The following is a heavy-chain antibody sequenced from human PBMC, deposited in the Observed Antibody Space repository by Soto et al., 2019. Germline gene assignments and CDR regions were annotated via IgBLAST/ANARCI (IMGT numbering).Heavy chain of an antibody. CDR3: ARVKAAAPLYYYYYGMDV. V-gene: IGHV3-7*05. CDR1: GFTFSSYW. J-gene: IGHJ6*02. CDR2: IKQDGSEK. Sequence: PGGSLRLSCAASGFTFSSYWMSWVRQAPGKGLEWVANIKQDGSEKYYVDSVKGRFTISRDNAKNSLYLQMNSLRAEDTAVYYCARVKAAAPLYYYYYGMDVWGQGTTVTVSS. D-gene: IGHD6-25*01.